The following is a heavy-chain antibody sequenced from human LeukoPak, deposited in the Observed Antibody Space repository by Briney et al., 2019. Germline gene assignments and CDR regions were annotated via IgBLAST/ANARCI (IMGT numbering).Heavy chain of an antibody. CDR2: INHSGST. Sequence: SETLSLTCAVYGGSFSGYYWSWIRQPPGKGLEWIGEINHSGSTNYNPSLKSRVTISVDTSKNQFSLKLSSVTAADTAVYYCARLPKKYYYGSGRYLGPAYYFGYWGQGTLVTVSS. J-gene: IGHJ4*02. CDR1: GGSFSGYY. V-gene: IGHV4-34*01. CDR3: ARLPKKYYYGSGRYLGPAYYFGY. D-gene: IGHD3-10*01.